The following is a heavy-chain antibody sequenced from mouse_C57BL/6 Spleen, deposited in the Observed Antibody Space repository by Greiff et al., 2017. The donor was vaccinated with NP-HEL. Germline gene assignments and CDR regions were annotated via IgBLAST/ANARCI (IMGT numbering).Heavy chain of an antibody. CDR1: GFTFSDYY. J-gene: IGHJ1*03. CDR2: INYDGSST. D-gene: IGHD1-1*01. CDR3: ARGRYGSSPRWYFDV. V-gene: IGHV5-16*01. Sequence: EVHLVESEGGLVQPGSSMKLSCTASGFTFSDYYMAWVRQVPEKGLEWVANINYDGSSTYYLDSLKSRFIISRDNAKNILYLQMSSLKSEDTATYYCARGRYGSSPRWYFDVWGTGTTVTVSS.